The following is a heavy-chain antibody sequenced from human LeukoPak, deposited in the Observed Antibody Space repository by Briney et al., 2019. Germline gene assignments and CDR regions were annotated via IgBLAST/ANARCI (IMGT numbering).Heavy chain of an antibody. D-gene: IGHD3-22*01. CDR2: IWYDGSNK. V-gene: IGHV3-33*06. J-gene: IGHJ4*02. CDR1: GFTFSSYG. Sequence: PGRSLRLSCAASGFTFSSYGMHWVRQAPGKGLEWVAVIWYDGSNKYYADSVKGRFTISRDNSKNTLYLQMNSLRAEDTAVYYCAKDQPTSYDSSDTFDYWGQGTLVTVSS. CDR3: AKDQPTSYDSSDTFDY.